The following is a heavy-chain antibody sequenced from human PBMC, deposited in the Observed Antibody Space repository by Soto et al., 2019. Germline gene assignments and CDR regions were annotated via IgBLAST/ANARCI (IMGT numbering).Heavy chain of an antibody. Sequence: PGGCLRLSCAACGFTFAVYAMHWVRQAPGKGLEWVSSISWNSGTIGYADSVKGRFTISRDNAKNSLYLQMNSLRAEDTALYYCAKDIARITIFGVGHWGQGTLVTVSS. CDR3: AKDIARITIFGVGH. CDR1: GFTFAVYA. J-gene: IGHJ4*02. D-gene: IGHD3-3*01. V-gene: IGHV3-9*01. CDR2: ISWNSGTI.